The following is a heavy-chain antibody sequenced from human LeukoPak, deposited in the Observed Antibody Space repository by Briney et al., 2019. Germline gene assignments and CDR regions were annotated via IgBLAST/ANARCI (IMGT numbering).Heavy chain of an antibody. CDR3: ARSSPVGPAELDS. CDR1: GGSISSYY. Sequence: SETLSLTCTVSGGSISSYYWSWIRQPPGKQLEGIGYIYYTGNTNYNPSLKSRVTILIDTSTNQFSLKLKSVTPADTAVYYCARSSPVGPAELDSWGQGTLVTVSS. J-gene: IGHJ4*02. V-gene: IGHV4-59*01. CDR2: IYYTGNT. D-gene: IGHD1-14*01.